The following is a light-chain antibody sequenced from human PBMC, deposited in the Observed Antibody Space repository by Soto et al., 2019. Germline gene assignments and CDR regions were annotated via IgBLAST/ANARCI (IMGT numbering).Light chain of an antibody. Sequence: EILMSQSPVTLSVSPGESATLSCRASQSVAYNLAWYQQKPGQAPRLLIYGASTRATDIPARFSGSGFGTEFTLTINSLQSEDFAVYYCQQYNDWPPYTFGQGTNLHIK. CDR2: GAS. CDR3: QQYNDWPPYT. J-gene: IGKJ2*01. CDR1: QSVAYN. V-gene: IGKV3-15*01.